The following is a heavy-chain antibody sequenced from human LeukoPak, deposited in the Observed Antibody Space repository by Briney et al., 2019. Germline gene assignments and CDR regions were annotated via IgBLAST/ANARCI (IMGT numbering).Heavy chain of an antibody. D-gene: IGHD3-10*01. Sequence: GGSLRLSCAASGFTFSSYGMSWVRQAPGKGLEWVSAISGGGGSTYYADSVRGRFTISRDNSKNTLYLQMNSLSAEDTAVYYCAKDFALDYGSGSSYYYYYYMDVWGKGTTVTISS. CDR2: ISGGGGST. V-gene: IGHV3-23*01. CDR1: GFTFSSYG. CDR3: AKDFALDYGSGSSYYYYYYMDV. J-gene: IGHJ6*03.